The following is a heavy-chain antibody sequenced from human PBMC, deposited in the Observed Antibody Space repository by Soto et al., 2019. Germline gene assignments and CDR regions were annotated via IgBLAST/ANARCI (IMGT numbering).Heavy chain of an antibody. CDR3: ARDESDSSGYLYYYYGMDV. CDR2: IIPIFGTA. J-gene: IGHJ6*02. D-gene: IGHD3-22*01. CDR1: GATFSSYA. Sequence: PAQISCQASGATFSSYAISWVRQAPGQGLEWMGGIIPIFGTANYAQKFQGRVTITADESTSTAYMELSSLRSEDTAVYYCARDESDSSGYLYYYYGMDVWGQGTTVTVSS. V-gene: IGHV1-69*13.